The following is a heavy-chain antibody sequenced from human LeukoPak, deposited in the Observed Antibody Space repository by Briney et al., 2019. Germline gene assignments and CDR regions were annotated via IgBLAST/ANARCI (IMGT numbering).Heavy chain of an antibody. CDR3: ARGPEVRIAVAATPLDY. Sequence: TSVKVSCKASGYTFTSYYMHWVRQAPGQGLEWMGIINPNGGSTSYAQKFQGRVTMTRDTSTSTVYMELSSLRSEDTAVYYCARGPEVRIAVAATPLDYWGQGTLVTVSS. CDR1: GYTFTSYY. J-gene: IGHJ4*02. CDR2: INPNGGST. V-gene: IGHV1-46*01. D-gene: IGHD6-19*01.